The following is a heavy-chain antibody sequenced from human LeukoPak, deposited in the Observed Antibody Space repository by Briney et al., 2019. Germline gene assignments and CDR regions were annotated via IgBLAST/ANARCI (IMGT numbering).Heavy chain of an antibody. CDR3: AKDRSAWYFFDY. V-gene: IGHV3-66*01. CDR2: IYSGGST. J-gene: IGHJ4*02. D-gene: IGHD6-19*01. CDR1: GFTVSSSY. Sequence: GGSLRLSCAASGFTVSSSYMSWVRQAPGKGLEWVSVIYSGGSTYYADSVKGRFTISRDNSKNTLYLQMNSLRVEDTAVYYCAKDRSAWYFFDYWGQGTLVTASS.